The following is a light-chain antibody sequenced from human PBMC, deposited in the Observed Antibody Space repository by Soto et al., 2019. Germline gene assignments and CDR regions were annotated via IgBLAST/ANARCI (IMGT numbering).Light chain of an antibody. Sequence: VLTQSPGTLSLSPGERATLSCRASQSVSRYLVWYQQKPGQAPRLLIYGASSRASGIPDRFSGSVSGTDFTLTINRLGPEDSAVYYCQQFDTSPYTFGQGTKLEIK. CDR2: GAS. V-gene: IGKV3-20*01. CDR1: QSVSRY. CDR3: QQFDTSPYT. J-gene: IGKJ2*01.